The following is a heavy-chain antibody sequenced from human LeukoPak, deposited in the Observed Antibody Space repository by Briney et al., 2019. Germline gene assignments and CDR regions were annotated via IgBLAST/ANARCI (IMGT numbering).Heavy chain of an antibody. J-gene: IGHJ4*02. CDR1: GFTFSSYW. Sequence: GGSLRLSCAASGFTFSSYWMNWVRQVPGKGLVWVSRIASDGNNRDYADSVKGRFTISRDNAKNALYLQMNSLRVEDTAVYYCARGRPHGNDYWGQGTLVTVSS. CDR2: IASDGNNR. CDR3: ARGRPHGNDY. V-gene: IGHV3-74*01. D-gene: IGHD4-23*01.